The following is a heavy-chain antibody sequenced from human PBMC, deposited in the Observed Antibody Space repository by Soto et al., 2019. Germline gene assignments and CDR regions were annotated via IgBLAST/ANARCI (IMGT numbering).Heavy chain of an antibody. J-gene: IGHJ3*02. CDR3: ARPKGSWVEALDI. CDR1: GLTFSSYG. Sequence: QVQLVESGGGVVQPGRSLRLSCAASGLTFSSYGMHWVRQAPGKGLEWVAVIWYDGINKYYADSVKGRFTISRDNSKNTVYLQMNSLRVEDTAVYYWARPKGSWVEALDIWGQGTMVTVSS. CDR2: IWYDGINK. D-gene: IGHD6-13*01. V-gene: IGHV3-33*01.